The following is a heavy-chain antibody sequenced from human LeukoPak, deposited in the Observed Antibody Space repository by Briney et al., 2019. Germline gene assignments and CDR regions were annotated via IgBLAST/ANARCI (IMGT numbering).Heavy chain of an antibody. D-gene: IGHD3-10*01. J-gene: IGHJ4*02. CDR2: MNTNTGNP. CDR1: GYTFTSYA. V-gene: IGHV7-4-1*02. Sequence: EASVKVSCKASGYTFTSYAMNWVRQAPGQGLEWMGWMNTNTGNPTYAQGFTGRFVFSLDTSVSTAYLQISSLKAEDTAVYYCARSPYYYGSGSPYYFDYWGQGTLVTVSS. CDR3: ARSPYYYGSGSPYYFDY.